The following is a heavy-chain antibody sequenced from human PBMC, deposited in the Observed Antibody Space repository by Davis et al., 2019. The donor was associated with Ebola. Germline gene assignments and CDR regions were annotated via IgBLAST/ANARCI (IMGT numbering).Heavy chain of an antibody. D-gene: IGHD1-1*01. CDR3: ARATGADY. CDR1: GFTFSSYS. Sequence: GESLKISCAASGFTFSSYSMNWVRQVPGKGLEWVSSISSSSSYIYYADSVKGRFTISRDNSKNTLYLQMNSLRAEDTAVYYCARATGADYWGQGTLVTVSS. J-gene: IGHJ4*02. CDR2: ISSSSSYI. V-gene: IGHV3-21*01.